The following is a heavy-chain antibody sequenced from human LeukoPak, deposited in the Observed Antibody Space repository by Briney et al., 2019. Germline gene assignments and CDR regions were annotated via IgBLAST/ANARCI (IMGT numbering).Heavy chain of an antibody. D-gene: IGHD3-10*01. CDR2: LSHSGST. Sequence: SETLSLTCTVSAYSISSGYYWGWIRQPPGKGLEWIGSLSHSGSTFYNPSLKSRVTISVDTSKNQFSLKLSSVTAADTAVYYCARLITYLATYDYWGQGTLVTVSS. CDR1: AYSISSGYY. J-gene: IGHJ4*02. CDR3: ARLITYLATYDY. V-gene: IGHV4-38-2*02.